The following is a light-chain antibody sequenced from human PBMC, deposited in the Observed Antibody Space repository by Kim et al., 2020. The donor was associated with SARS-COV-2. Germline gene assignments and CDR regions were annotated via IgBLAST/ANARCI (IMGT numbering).Light chain of an antibody. Sequence: VTISCTGSSSNIGAGYDVHVYQQLPGTAPKLLIYGNSNRPSGVPDRFSGSKSGTSASLAITGLQAEDEADYYCQSYDSSLSALYVFGTGTKVTVL. CDR2: GNS. V-gene: IGLV1-40*01. CDR3: QSYDSSLSALYV. CDR1: SSNIGAGYD. J-gene: IGLJ1*01.